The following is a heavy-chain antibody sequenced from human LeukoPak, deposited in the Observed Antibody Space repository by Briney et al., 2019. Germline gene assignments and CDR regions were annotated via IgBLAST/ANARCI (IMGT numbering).Heavy chain of an antibody. V-gene: IGHV2-5*01. CDR1: GFSVSSSGVA. CDR3: AHLTTSAYYYDY. CDR2: IYWNDDD. D-gene: IGHD1-1*01. Sequence: SGPTLVNPTETLTLTCTCSGFSVSSSGVAVGWIRQPPGKALEWLGHIYWNDDDRYSTSLRSRVTITRDTSENQVVLTMTNMDPADTATYYCAHLTTSAYYYDYWGQGTLVTVSS. J-gene: IGHJ4*02.